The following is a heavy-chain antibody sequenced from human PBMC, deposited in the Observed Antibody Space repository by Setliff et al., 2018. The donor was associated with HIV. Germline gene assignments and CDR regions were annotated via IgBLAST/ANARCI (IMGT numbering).Heavy chain of an antibody. CDR1: GGSISSYY. J-gene: IGHJ4*02. CDR2: IYTSGSV. D-gene: IGHD6-19*01. CDR3: ARSPRIGVAGEFEY. V-gene: IGHV4-4*09. Sequence: KPSETLSLTCTVSGGSISSYYWSWIRQPPGKGLEWIGYIYTSGSVNYNPSLNSRVTISVDTSKNQFSPKVNSVTAADTAVYYCARSPRIGVAGEFEYWGQGTLVTVSS.